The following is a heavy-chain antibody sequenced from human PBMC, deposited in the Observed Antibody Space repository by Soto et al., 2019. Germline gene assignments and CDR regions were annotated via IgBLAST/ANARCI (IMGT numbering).Heavy chain of an antibody. CDR1: DYSISSGHY. CDR2: IYHSGST. J-gene: IGHJ3*02. V-gene: IGHV4-38-2*02. Sequence: SETLSLTCGVSDYSISSGHYWAWIRQPPGKGLEWLGSIYHSGSTYQNPSLSSRVTISVDTSRNKFSLRLSSVTAADTAVYYCARDRDGYNYAFDIWGQGTVVTVSS. D-gene: IGHD5-12*01. CDR3: ARDRDGYNYAFDI.